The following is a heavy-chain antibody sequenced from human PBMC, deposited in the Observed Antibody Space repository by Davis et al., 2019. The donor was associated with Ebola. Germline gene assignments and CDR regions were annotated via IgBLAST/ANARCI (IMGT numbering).Heavy chain of an antibody. V-gene: IGHV1-18*01. CDR2: ISAYNGNT. J-gene: IGHJ3*02. D-gene: IGHD5-12*01. CDR3: ARVGRGGYESDAFDI. CDR1: GYTFTSYG. Sequence: ASVKVSCKASGYTFTSYGISWVRQAPGQGLEWMVWISAYNGNTNYAQKLQGRVTMTTDTSTSTAYMELRSLRSDDTAVYYCARVGRGGYESDAFDIWGQGTMVTVSS.